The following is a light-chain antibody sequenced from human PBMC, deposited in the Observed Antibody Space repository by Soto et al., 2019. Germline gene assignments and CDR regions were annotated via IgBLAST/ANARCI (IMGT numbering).Light chain of an antibody. CDR1: QHIRSNF. J-gene: IGKJ1*01. Sequence: EIVLTQSPGTLSLSPGERASLSCTTSQHIRSNFLAWFHQKPGQPPRLLIYGASSRATDIPDRFSAGGSGTDFTLIINRLEPEDFGVYYCQQYGDRPWTFGQGTRVDIK. CDR2: GAS. V-gene: IGKV3-20*01. CDR3: QQYGDRPWT.